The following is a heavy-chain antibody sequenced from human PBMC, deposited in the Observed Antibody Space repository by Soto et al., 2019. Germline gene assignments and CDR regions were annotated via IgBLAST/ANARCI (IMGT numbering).Heavy chain of an antibody. CDR3: ARGKEQQYKRQTNGFGP. CDR2: IYYSGST. V-gene: IGHV4-39*07. CDR1: GESISSSSYY. D-gene: IGHD6-13*01. Sequence: SETLSLTCIVSGESISSSSYYWGWIRQPPGKGLEWIGSIYYSGSTNYNPSLQSRLTISVDTSKNEFSLRLTSVTAADTAVYYCARGKEQQYKRQTNGFGPWGQGTLVTVSS. J-gene: IGHJ5*02.